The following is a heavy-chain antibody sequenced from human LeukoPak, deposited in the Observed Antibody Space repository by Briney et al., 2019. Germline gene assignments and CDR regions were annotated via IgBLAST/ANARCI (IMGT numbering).Heavy chain of an antibody. CDR1: GFTFSSYW. Sequence: GGSLRLSCAASGFTFSSYWMHWVRQAPGKGLVWVSRINSDGGSTSYADSVKGRFTISRDNAKSTLYLQMNSLRAEDTAVYYCARRIQGMAPYYFDYWGQGTLVTVSS. D-gene: IGHD5-24*01. J-gene: IGHJ4*02. V-gene: IGHV3-74*01. CDR2: INSDGGST. CDR3: ARRIQGMAPYYFDY.